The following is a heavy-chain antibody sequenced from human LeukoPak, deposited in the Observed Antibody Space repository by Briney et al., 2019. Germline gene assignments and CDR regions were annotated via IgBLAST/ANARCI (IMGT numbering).Heavy chain of an antibody. CDR1: GGSISSGGYY. Sequence: TLSLTCTVSGGSISSGGYYWSWIRQHPGKGLEWIGYIYYSGSTYYNPSLKSRVTISVDTSKNQFSLKLSPVTAADTAVYYCARENSGYDYDRFYYYYYMDVWGKGTTVTVSS. V-gene: IGHV4-31*03. CDR2: IYYSGST. D-gene: IGHD5-12*01. CDR3: ARENSGYDYDRFYYYYYMDV. J-gene: IGHJ6*03.